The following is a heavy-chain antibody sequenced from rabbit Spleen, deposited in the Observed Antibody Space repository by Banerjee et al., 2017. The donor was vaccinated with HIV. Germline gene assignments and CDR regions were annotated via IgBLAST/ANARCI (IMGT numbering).Heavy chain of an antibody. J-gene: IGHJ6*01. V-gene: IGHV1S40*01. CDR2: IYPGSSGTT. Sequence: QSLEESGGDLVKPGASLTLTCTASGFSFSNSYYMCWVRQPPGKGLEWIGCIYPGSSGTTYYASWAKGRFTISKTSSTTVTLQMTSLTAADTATYFCARDTGSSFSTYGMDLWGPGTLVTV. D-gene: IGHD8-1*01. CDR3: ARDTGSSFSTYGMDL. CDR1: GFSFSNSYY.